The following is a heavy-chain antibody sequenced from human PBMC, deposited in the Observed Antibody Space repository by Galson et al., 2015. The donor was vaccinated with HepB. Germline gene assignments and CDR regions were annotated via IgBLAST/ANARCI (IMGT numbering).Heavy chain of an antibody. CDR3: AEGGYDSSKNAFDI. CDR1: GGTFSSYA. D-gene: IGHD3-22*01. CDR2: IIPILGTA. Sequence: SVKVSCKASGGTFSSYAISWVRQAPGQGLEWMGGIIPILGTANYAQKFQGRVTITADESTSTAYMELSSLRSEDAAVYYCAEGGYDSSKNAFDIWGQGTMVTVSS. J-gene: IGHJ3*02. V-gene: IGHV1-69*13.